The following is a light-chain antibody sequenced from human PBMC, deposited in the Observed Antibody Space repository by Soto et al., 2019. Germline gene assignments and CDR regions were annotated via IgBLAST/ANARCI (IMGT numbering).Light chain of an antibody. CDR2: GAS. Sequence: EIVLTQSPGTLSLSQGERTTLSCRASQSVRSSNLAWYQQKPGQAPRLLIYGASSRATGIPDRFSGSGSGTDFTLTISRLEPEDFAVYYCQQYGSSPRTFGQGTKLEIK. CDR3: QQYGSSPRT. V-gene: IGKV3-20*01. CDR1: QSVRSSN. J-gene: IGKJ2*01.